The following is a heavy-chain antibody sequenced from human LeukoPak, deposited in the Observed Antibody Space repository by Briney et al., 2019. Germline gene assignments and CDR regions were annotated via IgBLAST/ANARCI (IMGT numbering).Heavy chain of an antibody. D-gene: IGHD3-22*01. Sequence: SETLSLTCAVYGGSFSGYYWSWIRQPPGKGLEWIGEINHSGSTNYNPSLKSRVTISVDTSKNQFSLKLSSVTAADTAVYYCARDFWDYDSSGYYYAFDIWGQGTMVTVSS. CDR2: INHSGST. J-gene: IGHJ3*02. CDR1: GGSFSGYY. V-gene: IGHV4-34*01. CDR3: ARDFWDYDSSGYYYAFDI.